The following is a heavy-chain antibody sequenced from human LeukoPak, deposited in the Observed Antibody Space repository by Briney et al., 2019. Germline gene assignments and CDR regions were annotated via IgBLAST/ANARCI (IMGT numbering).Heavy chain of an antibody. D-gene: IGHD1-7*01. Sequence: SQTFSLTCAISGDSVSSNSAAWNWIRQSPSRGLEWLGRTYYRSKWYNDYAVSVKSRITINPDTSKNQFSLQLNSVTPEDTAVYYCARDPRTKRYNWNFNWFDPWGQGTLVTVSS. J-gene: IGHJ5*02. CDR3: ARDPRTKRYNWNFNWFDP. CDR2: TYYRSKWYN. V-gene: IGHV6-1*01. CDR1: GDSVSSNSAA.